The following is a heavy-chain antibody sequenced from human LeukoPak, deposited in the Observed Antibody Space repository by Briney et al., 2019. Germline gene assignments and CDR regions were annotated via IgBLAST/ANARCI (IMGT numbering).Heavy chain of an antibody. CDR1: GGSISSYY. CDR2: IYYSGST. CDR3: ARVSRGWLQYVYFDY. J-gene: IGHJ4*02. D-gene: IGHD5-24*01. V-gene: IGHV4-59*01. Sequence: SETLSLTCTVSGGSISSYYWSWIRQPPGKGLEWIGYIYYSGSTNYNPSLKSRVTISEDTSKNQFSLKLSSVTAADTAVYYCARVSRGWLQYVYFDYWGQGTLVTVSS.